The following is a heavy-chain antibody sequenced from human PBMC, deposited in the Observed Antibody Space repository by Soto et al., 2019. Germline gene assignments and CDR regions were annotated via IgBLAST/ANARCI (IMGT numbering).Heavy chain of an antibody. CDR1: GFTFTSYG. CDR3: VADRGYGHASVPYS. J-gene: IGHJ4*02. V-gene: IGHV3-30*03. Sequence: QAHLVESGGGVVQPGRSLRLSCAASGFTFTSYGMHWVRQAPGTRLEWVAVISYDGGLQHYADSVKGRFTISRDNSKTMLLRQMSSLGAEDTAVYYCVADRGYGHASVPYSWGQGTLVSVSS. D-gene: IGHD5-18*01. CDR2: ISYDGGLQ.